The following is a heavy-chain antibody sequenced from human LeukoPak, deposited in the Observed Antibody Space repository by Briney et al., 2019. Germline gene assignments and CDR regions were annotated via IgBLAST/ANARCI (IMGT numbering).Heavy chain of an antibody. J-gene: IGHJ3*02. CDR2: VSSSGDT. D-gene: IGHD2-15*01. Sequence: GGSLRLSCAASGFNFNIYAMNWVRQAPGKGLEWVSTVSSSGDTFYADSVKGRFTISRDSASDTLFLQMDSLRAEDTALYFCAIDVAFLLRPSFDIWGPGTMVTVSS. CDR3: AIDVAFLLRPSFDI. V-gene: IGHV3-23*01. CDR1: GFNFNIYA.